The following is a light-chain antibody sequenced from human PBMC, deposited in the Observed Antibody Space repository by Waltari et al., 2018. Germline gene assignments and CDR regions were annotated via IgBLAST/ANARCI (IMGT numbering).Light chain of an antibody. CDR3: QSYDHNNVL. CDR2: EDN. V-gene: IGLV6-57*02. Sequence: NFMLTQPHSVSESLGKTVTISCTGSGANIPNNYVQWYQQRPGSAPTTVIYEDNRRPSGVPDRFSGSIDSSSSSASLTISGLKTEDEADYYCQSYDHNNVLFGGGTKLTVL. CDR1: GANIPNNY. J-gene: IGLJ2*01.